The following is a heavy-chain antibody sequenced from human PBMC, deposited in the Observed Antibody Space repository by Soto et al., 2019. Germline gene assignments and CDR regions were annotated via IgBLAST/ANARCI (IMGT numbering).Heavy chain of an antibody. J-gene: IGHJ3*02. CDR2: IRDSGVDT. CDR1: GFTFGNYA. D-gene: IGHD6-13*01. V-gene: IGHV3-23*01. Sequence: EVQLLESGGGLVQPGGSLRLSCTASGFTFGNYAMSWVRQAPGKGLKWLSVIRDSGVDTYYADSVKGRFTISRDNSKNTVYLQINSLRAEDTAIYYCAKAIEQHLVRHALDIWGQGTKVTVSS. CDR3: AKAIEQHLVRHALDI.